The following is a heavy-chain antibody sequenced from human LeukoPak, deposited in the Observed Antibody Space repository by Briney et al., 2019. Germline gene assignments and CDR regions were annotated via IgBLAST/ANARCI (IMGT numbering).Heavy chain of an antibody. Sequence: SETLSLTCTVSGGSISNYYWNWIRQPPGKGLEWVGHISYSGGTKYNPSLQSRVTISIDTSKNQFSLNLSSVTAADTAVYYCARHSSGYCSGGSCHYFDYWGQGTLVTVSS. CDR2: ISYSGGT. CDR3: ARHSSGYCSGGSCHYFDY. D-gene: IGHD2-15*01. V-gene: IGHV4-59*08. J-gene: IGHJ4*02. CDR1: GGSISNYY.